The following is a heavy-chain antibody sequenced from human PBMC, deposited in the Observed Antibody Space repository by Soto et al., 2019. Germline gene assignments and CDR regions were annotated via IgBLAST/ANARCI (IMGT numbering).Heavy chain of an antibody. J-gene: IGHJ4*02. CDR2: IDPSDSYT. CDR1: GYSFTSYW. Sequence: GESLKISCKGSGYSFTSYWISWVRQMPGKGLEWMGRIDPSDSYTNYSPSFQGHVTISADKSISTAYLQWSSLKASDTAMYYCARAEWNDEDCFDYWGQGTLVTVSS. D-gene: IGHD1-1*01. V-gene: IGHV5-10-1*01. CDR3: ARAEWNDEDCFDY.